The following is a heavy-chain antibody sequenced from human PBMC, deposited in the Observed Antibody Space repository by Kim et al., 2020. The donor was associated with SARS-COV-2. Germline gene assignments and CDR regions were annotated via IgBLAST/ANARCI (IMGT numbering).Heavy chain of an antibody. J-gene: IGHJ3*02. Sequence: PPLKSRVTISVETSKNQFSLKLSSVTAADTAVYYCATRITMVRGVYAFDIWGQGTMVTVSS. CDR3: ATRITMVRGVYAFDI. D-gene: IGHD3-10*01. V-gene: IGHV4-59*01.